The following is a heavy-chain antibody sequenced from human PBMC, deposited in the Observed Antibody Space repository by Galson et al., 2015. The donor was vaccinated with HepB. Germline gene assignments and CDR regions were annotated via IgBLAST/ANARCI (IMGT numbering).Heavy chain of an antibody. D-gene: IGHD2-21*02. CDR1: GYTFTNYG. CDR2: ISVYNGNT. CDR3: ARDLSTTMVRRVTAIPPFDY. J-gene: IGHJ4*01. Sequence: SVKVSCKASGYTFTNYGISWVRQAPGQGLEWMGWISVYNGNTNYAQNLQGRVTMTTETSTSTAYMELRSLRSDDTAVYYCARDLSTTMVRRVTAIPPFDYWGHGTLVTVSS. V-gene: IGHV1-18*04.